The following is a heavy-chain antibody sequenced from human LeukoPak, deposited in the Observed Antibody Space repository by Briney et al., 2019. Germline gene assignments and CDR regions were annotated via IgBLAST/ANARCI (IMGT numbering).Heavy chain of an antibody. V-gene: IGHV3-48*03. Sequence: GGSLRLSCAASGFTFSSYEMNWVRQAPGKGLEWVSYISSSGSTIYYADSVKGRFTISRDNAKNSLYLQMNSLRAEDTAVYYCARGLAYYYGSGSYGFDHWGQGTLVTVSS. CDR2: ISSSGSTI. CDR3: ARGLAYYYGSGSYGFDH. D-gene: IGHD3-10*01. CDR1: GFTFSSYE. J-gene: IGHJ4*02.